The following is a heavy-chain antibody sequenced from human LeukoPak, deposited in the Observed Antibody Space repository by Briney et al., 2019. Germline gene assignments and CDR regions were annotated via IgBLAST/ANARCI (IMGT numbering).Heavy chain of an antibody. CDR3: ARDDTSGGYYEFGY. J-gene: IGHJ4*02. V-gene: IGHV3-48*01. D-gene: IGHD6-19*01. CDR1: GFTFSGYN. Sequence: GGSLRLSCAASGFTFSGYNMNWVRQAPGKGLEWVSYISSSSSTIYYADSVKGRFTISRDNAKNSLYLQMNSLRAEDTAVYYCARDDTSGGYYEFGYWGQGTLVTVSS. CDR2: ISSSSSTI.